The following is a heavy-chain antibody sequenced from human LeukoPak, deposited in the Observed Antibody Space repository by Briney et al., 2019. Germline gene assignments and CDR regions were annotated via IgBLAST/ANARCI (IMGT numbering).Heavy chain of an antibody. CDR2: ITSTSATI. D-gene: IGHD5-24*01. Sequence: QAGGSLRLSCEASGSTFISYSMAWVRQAPGKGLEWVSYITSTSATILYADSVRGRFIISRDNAKNSLYLQMNYLRAEDTAVYYCARDISSGGYNSWGRGTLVTVSS. CDR1: GSTFISYS. V-gene: IGHV3-48*01. CDR3: ARDISSGGYNS. J-gene: IGHJ4*02.